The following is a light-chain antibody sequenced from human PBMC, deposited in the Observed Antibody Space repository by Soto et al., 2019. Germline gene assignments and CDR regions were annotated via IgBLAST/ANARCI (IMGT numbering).Light chain of an antibody. V-gene: IGKV3D-15*01. J-gene: IGKJ4*01. CDR1: QSVDSN. Sequence: EIVLTQSPDTLSVSPGERATLSCLASQSVDSNLAWYQQKPGQAPRLLIFGASTRATGIPARFSGSGSGTDFTLTISSLQSEDFGVYFCQQYDNWPLTFGGGTKVDIK. CDR2: GAS. CDR3: QQYDNWPLT.